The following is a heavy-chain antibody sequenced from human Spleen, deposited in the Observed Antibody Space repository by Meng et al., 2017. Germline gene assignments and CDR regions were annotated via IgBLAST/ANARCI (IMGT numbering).Heavy chain of an antibody. CDR2: LNPNTGAT. Sequence: QVQLVQSGAEVKKPGASVKVSCKASGSTFSDYYLHWVRQAPGQGLEWMGWLNPNTGATSYAQRFQGWVTMTRDTSISTVYMEVTGLKSDDTAMYYCARAALCGSGCYYYFDYWGQGTLVTVSS. J-gene: IGHJ4*02. CDR3: ARAALCGSGCYYYFDY. V-gene: IGHV1-2*04. CDR1: GSTFSDYY. D-gene: IGHD2-21*02.